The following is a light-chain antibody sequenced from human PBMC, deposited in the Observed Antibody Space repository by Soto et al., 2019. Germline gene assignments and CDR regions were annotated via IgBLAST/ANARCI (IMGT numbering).Light chain of an antibody. CDR3: QQRSKWPT. V-gene: IGKV3-11*01. J-gene: IGKJ1*01. Sequence: EIALTQSPATLSLSPGERATLSCRASQSVSSYLAWYQQKLGQAPRLLIYDASNRATGIPARFSGSGSGTDFTLTISSLEPEDFAVYYCQQRSKWPTFGQGTKVDIK. CDR2: DAS. CDR1: QSVSSY.